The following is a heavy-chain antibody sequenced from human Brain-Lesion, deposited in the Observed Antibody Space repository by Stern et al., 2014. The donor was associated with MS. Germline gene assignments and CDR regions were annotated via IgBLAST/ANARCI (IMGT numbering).Heavy chain of an antibody. J-gene: IGHJ6*02. CDR1: GGSISSGGYY. D-gene: IGHD2-2*01. Sequence: VQLVESGPGLVKPSQTLSLSCTVSGGSISSGGYYWSWIRQPAGKGLEWIGRIFNSGSTSYNPSLKSRVTISTEQSNTQVSLRLNSMTAADTAVYYCARGRVVPGFQYYATDVWGQGTTVIVSS. CDR2: IFNSGST. CDR3: ARGRVVPGFQYYATDV. V-gene: IGHV4-61*02.